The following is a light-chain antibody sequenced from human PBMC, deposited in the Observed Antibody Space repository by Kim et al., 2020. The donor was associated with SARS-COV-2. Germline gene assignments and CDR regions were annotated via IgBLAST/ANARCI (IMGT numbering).Light chain of an antibody. Sequence: SSELTQPPSVSVSPGQTARITCSGDTLPKQYAYWYQQKPGQAPVVVIYKDSERPSGIPERFSGSTSGTTVTLTISGVQAEDEADYYCQSADSSGFWVFGGGTQLTVL. V-gene: IGLV3-25*03. CDR1: TLPKQY. J-gene: IGLJ3*02. CDR2: KDS. CDR3: QSADSSGFWV.